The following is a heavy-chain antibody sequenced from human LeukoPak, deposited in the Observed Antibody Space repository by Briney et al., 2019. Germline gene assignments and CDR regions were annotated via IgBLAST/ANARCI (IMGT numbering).Heavy chain of an antibody. CDR3: ARGGNCSITTCYAF. CDR1: GGTFSSYA. D-gene: IGHD2-2*01. Sequence: SVKVSCKASGGTFSSYAVSWVRQAPGQGLEWMGGIIPIFCSTNYAQKSQGRVTITADDSTGTAYMELSSLTAGDTAVYYCARGGNCSITTCYAFWGQGTLVTVSS. J-gene: IGHJ4*02. CDR2: IIPIFCST. V-gene: IGHV1-69*01.